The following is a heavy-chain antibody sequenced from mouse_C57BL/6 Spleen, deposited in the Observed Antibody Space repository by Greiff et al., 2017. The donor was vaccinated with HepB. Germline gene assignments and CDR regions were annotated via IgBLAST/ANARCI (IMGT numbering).Heavy chain of an antibody. J-gene: IGHJ2*01. CDR2: ISSGGSYT. CDR3: ARRDWADY. D-gene: IGHD4-1*01. V-gene: IGHV5-6*01. Sequence: EVHLVESGGDLVKPGGSLKLSCAASGFTFSSYGMSWVRQTPDKRLEWVATISSGGSYTYYPDSVKGRFTISRDNAKNTLYLQMSSLKSEDTAMYYCARRDWADYWGQGTTLTVSS. CDR1: GFTFSSYG.